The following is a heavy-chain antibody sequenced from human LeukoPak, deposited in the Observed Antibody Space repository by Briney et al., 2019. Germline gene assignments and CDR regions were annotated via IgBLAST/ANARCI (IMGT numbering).Heavy chain of an antibody. D-gene: IGHD6-13*01. V-gene: IGHV4-59*01. J-gene: IGHJ4*02. CDR2: VHYSGNT. CDR3: VGWQQLLFDY. Sequence: SETLSLTCTVSGGSISSYYWSWIRQPPGKGLEWIGYVHYSGNTNYNPSLKSRVAMSVDTSKNKVSLKLISVTAADTAVYYCVGWQQLLFDYWSQGTLATVSS. CDR1: GGSISSYY.